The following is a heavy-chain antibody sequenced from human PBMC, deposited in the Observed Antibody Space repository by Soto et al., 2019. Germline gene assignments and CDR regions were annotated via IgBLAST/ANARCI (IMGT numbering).Heavy chain of an antibody. CDR1: GFTFSIYA. CDR2: ISYDGSNK. J-gene: IGHJ4*02. CDR3: ATDEYYYENSGYYHGRRYYFDY. V-gene: IGHV3-30-3*01. D-gene: IGHD3-22*01. Sequence: PGGALRLSCAASGFTFSIYAMHWVRQAPGKGLEWVAFISYDGSNKYYAESVKGRFTISRDNSKNTLYLQMNSLRAEDTAVYYCATDEYYYENSGYYHGRRYYFDYWGQGTLVTVSS.